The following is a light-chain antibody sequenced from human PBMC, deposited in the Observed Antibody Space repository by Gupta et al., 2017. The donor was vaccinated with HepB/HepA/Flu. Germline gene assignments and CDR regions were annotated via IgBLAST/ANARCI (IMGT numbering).Light chain of an antibody. CDR1: QTVLYSSNNRNY. CDR2: WAS. Sequence: DIVMTQSPDSLAVSLGERATINCKSSQTVLYSSNNRNYLAWYQQKPGQPPKLLIYWASTRESGVPDRFSGSGSGTDFTLTITSLQAEDVAVYYCQQQLATPLTFGGGTKVEIK. J-gene: IGKJ4*01. V-gene: IGKV4-1*01. CDR3: QQQLATPLT.